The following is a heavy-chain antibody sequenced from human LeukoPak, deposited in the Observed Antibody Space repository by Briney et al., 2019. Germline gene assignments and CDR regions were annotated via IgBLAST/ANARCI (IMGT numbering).Heavy chain of an antibody. Sequence: ASVKVSCKASGYTFTSYDINWVRQATGQGLEWMGWMNPNSGNTGYAQKFQGRVTMTRDTSISTAYMELSRLRSDDTAVYYCARVAYRKGYYFDYWGQGTLVTVSS. CDR1: GYTFTSYD. CDR3: ARVAYRKGYYFDY. CDR2: MNPNSGNT. V-gene: IGHV1-8*02. D-gene: IGHD1-1*01. J-gene: IGHJ4*02.